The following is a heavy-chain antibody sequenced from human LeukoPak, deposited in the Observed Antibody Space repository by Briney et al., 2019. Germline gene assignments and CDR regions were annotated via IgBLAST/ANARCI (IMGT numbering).Heavy chain of an antibody. Sequence: KPGGSLRLSCAASGFTFSDYYMSWIRQAPGKGLEWVSYISSSGSTIYYADSVKGRFTISRDNAKNSLYLQMNSLRAEDTAVYYCARETAVADTRDWFDPWGQGTLVTVSS. CDR1: GFTFSDYY. V-gene: IGHV3-11*01. D-gene: IGHD6-19*01. J-gene: IGHJ5*02. CDR3: ARETAVADTRDWFDP. CDR2: ISSSGSTI.